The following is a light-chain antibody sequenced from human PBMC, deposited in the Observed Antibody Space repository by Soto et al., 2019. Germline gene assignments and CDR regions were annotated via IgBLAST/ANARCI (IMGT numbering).Light chain of an antibody. Sequence: QSVLTQPPSVSGAPGQRVTIACTGTASNIGAGYGVHWYRHLPGAAPELLLSGPSHRPSGVPERLFGSNSGNTAALTITRVEGGDEADYYCQVWHSSRGVFGGGTKLTVL. V-gene: IGLV1-40*01. CDR3: QVWHSSRGV. CDR2: GPS. CDR1: ASNIGAGYG. J-gene: IGLJ2*01.